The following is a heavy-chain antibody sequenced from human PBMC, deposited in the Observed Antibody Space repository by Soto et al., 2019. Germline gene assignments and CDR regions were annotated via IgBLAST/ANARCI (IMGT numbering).Heavy chain of an antibody. D-gene: IGHD2-21*01. CDR2: NYNRATT. CDR1: GCSISSYY. J-gene: IGHJ4*02. Sequence: PSETVSLTCSVFGCSISSYYWSWIRQPAGKGLEWIGRNYNRATTNYNTSLERRVTMSVDTSKNQFSLKLSSANAADTAIYYCVRGTYCGDECYFAYWGQGTLVTVSS. CDR3: VRGTYCGDECYFAY. V-gene: IGHV4-4*07.